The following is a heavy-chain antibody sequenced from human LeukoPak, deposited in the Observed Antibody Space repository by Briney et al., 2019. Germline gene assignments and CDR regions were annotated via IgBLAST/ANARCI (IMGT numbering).Heavy chain of an antibody. V-gene: IGHV3-23*01. CDR3: ANFEDRVPYFAWGPFFDY. J-gene: IGHJ4*02. CDR1: GFTFSSYA. D-gene: IGHD3-9*01. CDR2: ISVSGGST. Sequence: GGSLRLSCAASGFTFSSYAMSWVRQAPGKGLEWVSAISVSGGSTYYADSVKGRFTISRDSSKNTLYLQMNSLRAEDTAVYYCANFEDRVPYFAWGPFFDYWGQGTLVTVSS.